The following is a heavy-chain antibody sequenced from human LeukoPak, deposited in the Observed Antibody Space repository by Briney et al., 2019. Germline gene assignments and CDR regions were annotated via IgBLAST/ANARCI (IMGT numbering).Heavy chain of an antibody. CDR2: IYFTGNYI. J-gene: IGHJ4*02. D-gene: IGHD3-10*01. CDR1: GFTFSRYS. V-gene: IGHV3-21*01. Sequence: GGSLRLSCVTSGFTFSRYSMRWVRQAPGKGLEWVSSIYFTGNYISYADSVKGRFTISRDNAKNSLYLQMNSLRAEDTAVYYCAREFNTVGNFDYWGQGTLVIVSS. CDR3: AREFNTVGNFDY.